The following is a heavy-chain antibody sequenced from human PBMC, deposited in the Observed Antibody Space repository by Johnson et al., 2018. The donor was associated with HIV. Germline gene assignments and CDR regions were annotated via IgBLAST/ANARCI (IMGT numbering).Heavy chain of an antibody. D-gene: IGHD6-6*01. V-gene: IGHV3-23*01. Sequence: EVQLLESGGGVVQPGRSLRLSCAASGFTFSSYAMHWVRQAPGKGLEWVSAISGSGGSTYYADSVKGRFTISRDNSKNTLYLQMNSLRAEDTAVYYCARDHIKEGSSGFGSFAFDIWGQGTMVTVCS. CDR3: ARDHIKEGSSGFGSFAFDI. CDR2: ISGSGGST. CDR1: GFTFSSYA. J-gene: IGHJ3*02.